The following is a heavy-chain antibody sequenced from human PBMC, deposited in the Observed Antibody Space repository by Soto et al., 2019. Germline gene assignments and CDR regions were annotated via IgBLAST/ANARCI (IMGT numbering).Heavy chain of an antibody. CDR2: ISGSGGST. J-gene: IGHJ4*02. Sequence: GGSLRLSCAASGFTFSSYAMSWVRQAPGKGLEWVSAISGSGGSTYYADSVKGRFTISRDNSKNTLYLQMNSLRAEDTAVYYCANSLFLVPAAPYYFDYWGQGTLVTVSS. CDR3: ANSLFLVPAAPYYFDY. CDR1: GFTFSSYA. V-gene: IGHV3-23*01. D-gene: IGHD2-2*01.